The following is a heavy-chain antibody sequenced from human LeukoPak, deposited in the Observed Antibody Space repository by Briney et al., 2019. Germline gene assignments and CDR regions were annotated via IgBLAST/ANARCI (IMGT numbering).Heavy chain of an antibody. D-gene: IGHD2-15*01. J-gene: IGHJ4*02. CDR1: GYTFTRYW. Sequence: GESLKISCKGSGYTFTRYWIGWVRQMPGKGLEWMGIIYPGDSDTRYSPSFQGQVTISADMSISTAYLQWSSLKASDTAIYYCARQGVVVVAATGYFDYWGQGTLVTVSS. V-gene: IGHV5-51*01. CDR2: IYPGDSDT. CDR3: ARQGVVVVAATGYFDY.